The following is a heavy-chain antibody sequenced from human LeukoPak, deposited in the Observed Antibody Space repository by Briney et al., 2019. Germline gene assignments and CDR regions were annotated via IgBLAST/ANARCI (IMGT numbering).Heavy chain of an antibody. J-gene: IGHJ4*02. Sequence: PGGSLRLSCAASGFTFSSYSMNWVRQAPGKGLEWVSSISSSSSYIYYADSVKGRFTISRDNAKNSLYLQMSSLRAEDTSVYYCAREAYTYGSGSYDYWGQGTLVTVSS. CDR3: AREAYTYGSGSYDY. CDR2: ISSSSSYI. D-gene: IGHD3-10*01. CDR1: GFTFSSYS. V-gene: IGHV3-21*01.